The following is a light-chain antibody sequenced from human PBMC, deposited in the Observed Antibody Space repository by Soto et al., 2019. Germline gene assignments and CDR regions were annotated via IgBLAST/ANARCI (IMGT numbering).Light chain of an antibody. Sequence: DIQMTQSPSSLSASVGDRVTITCRASQSITTYLNWYQQRPGKAPKALICAASGLQSGVPSRISGSGSGTDFTLTISSLQPEDFATYYFQQTYSTPITFGQGTRLEMK. V-gene: IGKV1-39*01. CDR1: QSITTY. CDR2: AAS. J-gene: IGKJ5*01. CDR3: QQTYSTPIT.